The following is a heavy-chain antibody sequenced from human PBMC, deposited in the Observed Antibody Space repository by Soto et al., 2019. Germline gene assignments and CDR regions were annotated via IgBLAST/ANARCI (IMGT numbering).Heavy chain of an antibody. D-gene: IGHD6-19*01. CDR3: AHRHTSVAGAFDY. CDR2: IYWDDNQ. CDR1: VVSLTSSGLS. V-gene: IGHV2-5*02. J-gene: IGHJ4*02. Sequence: QITLKESGPTLVKPTQPLTLTCTFSVVSLTSSGLSVGWSRQPPGKPLEWLALIYWDDNQRYSPSQRGRLTVTMDTTKNQVVLTIPNMDAVDPATYYCAHRHTSVAGAFDYWGQGTLVTVS.